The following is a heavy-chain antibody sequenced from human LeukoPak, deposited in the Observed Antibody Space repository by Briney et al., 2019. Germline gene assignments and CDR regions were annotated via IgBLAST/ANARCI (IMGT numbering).Heavy chain of an antibody. D-gene: IGHD2-15*01. CDR2: LSYDGSYK. Sequence: GGSLRLSCAASGFTFSSYGMHWVRQAPGKGLEWVAVLSYDGSYKYYADSVKGRFTISRDNSKNTLYLQMNSLRSEDTAVYYCASNREGYCSGGSCYENWFDPWGQGTLVTVSS. J-gene: IGHJ5*02. CDR3: ASNREGYCSGGSCYENWFDP. CDR1: GFTFSSYG. V-gene: IGHV3-30*03.